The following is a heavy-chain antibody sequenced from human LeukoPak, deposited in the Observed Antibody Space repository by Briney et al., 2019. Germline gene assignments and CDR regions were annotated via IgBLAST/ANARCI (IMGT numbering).Heavy chain of an antibody. CDR2: ISSSSSYI. CDR1: GFTFSSYS. Sequence: PGGYLRLSCAASGFTFSSYSMKWVRQAPGKGLEWVSSISSSSSYIYYADSVKGRFTISRDNAKNSLYLQMNSLRAEDTAVYYCARDEAVGWNDYWGQGTLVTVSS. D-gene: IGHD1-1*01. J-gene: IGHJ4*02. CDR3: ARDEAVGWNDY. V-gene: IGHV3-21*01.